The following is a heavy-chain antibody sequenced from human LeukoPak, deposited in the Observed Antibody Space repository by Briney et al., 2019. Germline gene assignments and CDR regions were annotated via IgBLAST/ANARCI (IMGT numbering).Heavy chain of an antibody. Sequence: SVKVSCKASGGTFSSYAISWVRQAPGQGLEWMGGIIPIFGTANYAQKFQGRVTISADESRNTAYMELSSLISEVTAVYYCASSSPFEYYYDSSAWGQGTLVTVSS. CDR1: GGTFSSYA. CDR3: ASSSPFEYYYDSSA. J-gene: IGHJ5*02. D-gene: IGHD3-22*01. CDR2: IIPIFGTA. V-gene: IGHV1-69*13.